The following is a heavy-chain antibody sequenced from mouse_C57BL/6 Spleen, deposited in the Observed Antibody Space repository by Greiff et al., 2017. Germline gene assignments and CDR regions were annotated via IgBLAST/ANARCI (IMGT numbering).Heavy chain of an antibody. CDR3: VSNYGSIYAMDY. J-gene: IGHJ4*01. Sequence: EVMLVESGGGLVQPKGSLKLSCAASGFSFNTYAMNWVRQAPGKGLEWVARIRSKSNNYATYYADSVKDRFTISRDDSESMLYLQMNNLKTEDTAMYYCVSNYGSIYAMDYWGQGTSVTVSS. CDR2: IRSKSNNYAT. D-gene: IGHD1-1*01. CDR1: GFSFNTYA. V-gene: IGHV10-1*01.